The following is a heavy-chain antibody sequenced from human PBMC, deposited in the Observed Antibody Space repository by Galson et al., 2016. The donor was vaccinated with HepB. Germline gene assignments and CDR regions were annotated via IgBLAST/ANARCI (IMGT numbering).Heavy chain of an antibody. CDR3: ARDQGHCITTNCYDAFDI. V-gene: IGHV4-31*03. CDR2: IYFTGDT. J-gene: IGHJ3*02. D-gene: IGHD2-2*01. Sequence: TLSLTCTVSGDSVSGGGYYWTWIRQHPGKGLEWLGYIYFTGDTYYNPSLKSRLTISVDTSKNQFSLNLRSVTAADTAVYYCARDQGHCITTNCYDAFDIWGPGAVVIVSS. CDR1: GDSVSGGGYY.